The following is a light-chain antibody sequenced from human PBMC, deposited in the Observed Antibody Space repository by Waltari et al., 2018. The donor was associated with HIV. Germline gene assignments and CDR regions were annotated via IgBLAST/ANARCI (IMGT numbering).Light chain of an antibody. CDR3: QQYYRTPLT. CDR1: QTLLYSSNNKNY. Sequence: DILMTQSPDSLSVSLGERATINCKSRQTLLYSSNNKNYLAWYQHKPGQPPKLLIYWASTRQSGVPDRFSGSGSGTNFTLTINNLQTEDVATYYCQQYYRTPLTFGGGTKVGLK. CDR2: WAS. J-gene: IGKJ4*01. V-gene: IGKV4-1*01.